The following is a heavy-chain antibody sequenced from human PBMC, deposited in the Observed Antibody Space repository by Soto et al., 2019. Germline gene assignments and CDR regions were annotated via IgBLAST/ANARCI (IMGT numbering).Heavy chain of an antibody. CDR1: GGSISSGGYY. V-gene: IGHV4-31*03. CDR3: ARGWGY. Sequence: QVQLQESGPGLVKHSQTLSLTCTVSGGSISSGGYYWSWIRQQPGKGLEWIGYIHYSGSTYYNPFLTSRVTIAVETSNNKFSLKLSSVTAAETAVSYCARGWGYWGQGTLVTVSS. D-gene: IGHD3-16*01. CDR2: IHYSGST. J-gene: IGHJ4*02.